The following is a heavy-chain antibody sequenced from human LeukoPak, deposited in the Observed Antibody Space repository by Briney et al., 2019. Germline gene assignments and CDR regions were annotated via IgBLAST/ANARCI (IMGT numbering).Heavy chain of an antibody. CDR3: ARTTTVRGTYYMDV. D-gene: IGHD3-10*01. V-gene: IGHV4-39*07. CDR1: GGSISSSSYY. Sequence: SETPSLTCTVSGGSISSSSYYWGWIRQPPGKGLEWIGSIYYSGSTYYNPSLKSRVTISVDTSKNQFSLKLSSVTAADTAVYYCARTTTVRGTYYMDVWGKGTTVTVSS. J-gene: IGHJ6*03. CDR2: IYYSGST.